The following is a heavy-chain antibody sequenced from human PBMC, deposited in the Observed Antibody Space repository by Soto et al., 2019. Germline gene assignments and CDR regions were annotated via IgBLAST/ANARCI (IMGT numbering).Heavy chain of an antibody. J-gene: IGHJ4*02. Sequence: QVQLQQWGAGLLKPSETLSLTCAVYGGSFSGYYWNWIRQPPGKGLEWIGEINHSGSTTYNPSLKSRVTISVDTSKNQFSLKLSSVTAADTAVYYCARGWGRIFDYWGQGTLCTVAS. CDR3: ARGWGRIFDY. CDR1: GGSFSGYY. CDR2: INHSGST. V-gene: IGHV4-34*01. D-gene: IGHD7-27*01.